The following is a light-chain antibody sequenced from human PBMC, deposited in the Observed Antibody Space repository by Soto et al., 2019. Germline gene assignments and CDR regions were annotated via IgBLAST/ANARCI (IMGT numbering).Light chain of an antibody. CDR1: SSNIGRNT. V-gene: IGLV1-44*01. J-gene: IGLJ1*01. CDR2: SNN. CDR3: AAWDDSLNGYV. Sequence: QLVLTEPPSAYGTPGQRVTISCSGSSSNIGRNTVNWYQQLPGTAPKLLIYSNNHRPSGVPDRFSGSKSGTSASLAISGLQYEDEADYYCAAWDDSLNGYVFGTGTKLTVL.